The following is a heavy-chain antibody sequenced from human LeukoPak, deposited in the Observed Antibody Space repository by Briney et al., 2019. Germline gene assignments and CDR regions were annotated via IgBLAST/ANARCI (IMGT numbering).Heavy chain of an antibody. Sequence: GGSLRLSCAASGFTFSTYAMHWVRQGPGKGLEWVAVISYDGSNKYYADSVKGRFTISRDNSKNTLYLQMSSLSAEDTAVYYCARDGYDILTGYYDYWGQGTLVTVSS. J-gene: IGHJ4*02. CDR3: ARDGYDILTGYYDY. V-gene: IGHV3-30-3*01. CDR2: ISYDGSNK. CDR1: GFTFSTYA. D-gene: IGHD3-9*01.